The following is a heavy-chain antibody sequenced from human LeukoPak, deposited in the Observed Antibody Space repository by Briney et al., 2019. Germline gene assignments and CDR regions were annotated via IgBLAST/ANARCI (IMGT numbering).Heavy chain of an antibody. Sequence: GGSLRLSCAASGFTFSYNYMSWVRQAPGKGLEWVSAIGASGGNTYYADSVKGRFTISRDNSKNMLYLQMNSLRAEDTAVYYCAKDRIKDGYNDYWGQGTLVTVSS. CDR3: AKDRIKDGYNDY. CDR2: IGASGGNT. J-gene: IGHJ4*02. V-gene: IGHV3-23*01. CDR1: GFTFSYNY. D-gene: IGHD5-24*01.